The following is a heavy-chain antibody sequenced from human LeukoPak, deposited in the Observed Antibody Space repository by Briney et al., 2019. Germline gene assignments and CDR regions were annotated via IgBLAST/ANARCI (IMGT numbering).Heavy chain of an antibody. Sequence: GGSLRLSCAASGFTFSSYAMHWVRQAPGKGLEWVAVISYDGSNKYYADSVKGRFTISKDNSKNTLYLQMNSLRAEDTAVYYCARERIAAASVLDDAFDIWGQGTMVTVSS. CDR1: GFTFSSYA. V-gene: IGHV3-30*04. J-gene: IGHJ3*02. CDR2: ISYDGSNK. D-gene: IGHD6-13*01. CDR3: ARERIAAASVLDDAFDI.